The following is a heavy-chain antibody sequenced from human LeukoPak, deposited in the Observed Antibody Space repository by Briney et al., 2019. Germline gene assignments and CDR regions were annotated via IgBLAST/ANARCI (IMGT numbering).Heavy chain of an antibody. CDR3: ARDNCYDSSGFDY. D-gene: IGHD3-22*01. CDR2: INHSGST. V-gene: IGHV4-34*01. CDR1: GGSFSGYY. Sequence: SETLSLTCAVYGGSFSGYYWSWIRQPPGKGLEWIGEINHSGSTNYNPSLKSRVTISVDTSKNQFSLKLSSVTAADRAVYYCARDNCYDSSGFDYWGQGTLVTVSS. J-gene: IGHJ4*02.